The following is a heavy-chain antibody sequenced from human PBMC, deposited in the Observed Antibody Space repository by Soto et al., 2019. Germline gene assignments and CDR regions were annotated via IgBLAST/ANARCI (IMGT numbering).Heavy chain of an antibody. CDR2: ISGSGGST. Sequence: GGSLRLSCAASGFTFSSYAMSWVRQAPGKGLEWVSAISGSGGSTYYADSVKGRFTISRDNSKNTLYLQMNSLRAEDTAVYYCAKFLPYIMTTVTHSFGYYMDVWGKGTTVTVSS. CDR1: GFTFSSYA. D-gene: IGHD4-17*01. V-gene: IGHV3-23*01. J-gene: IGHJ6*03. CDR3: AKFLPYIMTTVTHSFGYYMDV.